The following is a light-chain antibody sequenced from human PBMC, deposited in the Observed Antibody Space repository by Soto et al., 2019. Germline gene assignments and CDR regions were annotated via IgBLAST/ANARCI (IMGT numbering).Light chain of an antibody. V-gene: IGLV1-47*01. J-gene: IGLJ2*01. CDR1: SSNIGSNH. CDR3: SARDDSLSGVV. Sequence: QSVLTQPPSTSGTTGQRVTISCSGSSSNIGSNHVYWYQQFPGMAPKLLMYRSDQRPTGVPDRFSGSKSGTSASLAISGLRSDDEADYYCSARDDSLSGVVFGGGTKPTVL. CDR2: RSD.